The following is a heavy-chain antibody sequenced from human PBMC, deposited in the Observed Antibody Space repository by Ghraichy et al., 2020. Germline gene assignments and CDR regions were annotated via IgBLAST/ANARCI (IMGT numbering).Heavy chain of an antibody. J-gene: IGHJ5*02. CDR3: ASFDGYTSSWGLAGNWFDP. CDR2: INDSGST. CDR1: GGSFSDHH. Sequence: SETLSLTCAVYGGSFSDHHWNWVRLPPGKGLEWIGEINDSGSTNYHPSLKSRVTISIDTSKKQFSLKLSSVTAADTAVYYCASFDGYTSSWGLAGNWFDPWGQGTLVTVSS. D-gene: IGHD6-13*01. V-gene: IGHV4-34*01.